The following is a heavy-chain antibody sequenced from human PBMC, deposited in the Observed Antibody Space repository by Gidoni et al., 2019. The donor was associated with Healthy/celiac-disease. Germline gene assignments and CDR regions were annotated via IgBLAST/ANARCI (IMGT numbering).Heavy chain of an antibody. CDR2: ISSSSSYI. Sequence: EVQLVESGGGLVKPGGSLRLSCAASGFTFSSYSMNWVRQAPGKGLEWVSSISSSSSYIYYADSVKGRFTISRDNAKNSLYLQMNSLRAEDTAVYYCATVGATDYYYGMDVWGQGTTVTVSS. CDR3: ATVGATDYYYGMDV. J-gene: IGHJ6*02. V-gene: IGHV3-21*01. CDR1: GFTFSSYS. D-gene: IGHD1-26*01.